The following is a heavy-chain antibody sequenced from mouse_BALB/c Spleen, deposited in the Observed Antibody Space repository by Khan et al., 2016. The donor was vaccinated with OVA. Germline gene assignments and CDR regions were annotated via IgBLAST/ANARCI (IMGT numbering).Heavy chain of an antibody. V-gene: IGHV1S132*01. J-gene: IGHJ2*01. CDR2: IYPGTDNT. D-gene: IGHD3-2*02. CDR1: GYIFTSYW. CDR3: AREEALYYFDY. Sequence: QVRLQQSGAELVRPGASVKLSCKTSGYIFTSYWIHWIKQRSGQGLEWIARIYPGTDNTYYNENLKDRATLTTDKSSSTAYMQLSSLKSEDSAVYFCAREEALYYFDYWGQGTTLTVSS.